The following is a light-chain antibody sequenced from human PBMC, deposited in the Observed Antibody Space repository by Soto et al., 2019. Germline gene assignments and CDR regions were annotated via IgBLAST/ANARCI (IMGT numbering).Light chain of an antibody. CDR1: SGHNTYI. Sequence: QAVVTQSSSASASLGSSVKLTCILSSGHNTYIIAWHQQQPGKAPRFLMTLDRSGSYNRGSGVPDRFSGSSSGADRYLTISNFQLEDEGDYYCETWYSNTHKVFGGGTTVTVL. V-gene: IGLV4-60*02. CDR3: ETWYSNTHKV. J-gene: IGLJ3*02. CDR2: LDRSGSY.